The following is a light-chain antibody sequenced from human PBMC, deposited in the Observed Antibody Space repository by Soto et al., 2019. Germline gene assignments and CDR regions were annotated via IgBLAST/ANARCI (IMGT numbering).Light chain of an antibody. V-gene: IGKV3-20*01. CDR1: QSVSGSC. CDR3: QQYGSSPFT. J-gene: IGKJ3*01. Sequence: EIVLTQSPGTLSLSPGERATLSCRASQSVSGSCLAWYQQKPGQAPRLLTYGASNRATGIPDRFSGSGSGTDFTLTISRLEPEDFAVYYCQQYGSSPFTFGPGTKVDIK. CDR2: GAS.